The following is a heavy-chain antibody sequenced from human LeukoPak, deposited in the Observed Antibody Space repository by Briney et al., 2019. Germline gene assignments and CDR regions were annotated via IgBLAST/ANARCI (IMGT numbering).Heavy chain of an antibody. J-gene: IGHJ4*02. CDR3: ARHVRSLEWLSSYYFDY. Sequence: SETLSLTCTVSGGTISSSSCYWGWIRQPPGKGLEWIGSIYYSGTAYYNPSLKSRVTISVDTSKSQFSLRLTSVTAADTAVYYCARHVRSLEWLSSYYFDYWGQGTLVTVSS. CDR2: IYYSGTA. D-gene: IGHD3-3*01. V-gene: IGHV4-39*01. CDR1: GGTISSSSCY.